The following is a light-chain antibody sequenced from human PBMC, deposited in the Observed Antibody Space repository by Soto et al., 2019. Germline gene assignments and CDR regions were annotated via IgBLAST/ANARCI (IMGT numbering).Light chain of an antibody. V-gene: IGKV3-11*01. Sequence: EIVLTQSPATLSLSPGERATLSCRASQSVSSYLAWYQQKPGQAPRLLIYDASNRATGIPARFSGSGSGTDFTLTISSLEPEDFAVYYCQQRSNWPRVTFGPGTTVDIK. CDR2: DAS. J-gene: IGKJ3*01. CDR1: QSVSSY. CDR3: QQRSNWPRVT.